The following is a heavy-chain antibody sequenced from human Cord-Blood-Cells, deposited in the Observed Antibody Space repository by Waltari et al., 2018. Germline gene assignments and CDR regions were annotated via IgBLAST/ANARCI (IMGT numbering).Heavy chain of an antibody. CDR1: GYTFTGYY. J-gene: IGHJ4*02. V-gene: IGHV1-2*06. CDR2: INLNSGGT. CDR3: ARAAGHFDY. Sequence: QVQLVQSGAEVKKPGASVKVSCQASGYTFTGYYIPWLETAPGKGLEWMGRINLNSGGTNYAQKFQGRVTMTRRTSISTAYMELSRLRSDDTAVYYCARAAGHFDYWGQGTLVTVSS. D-gene: IGHD3-10*01.